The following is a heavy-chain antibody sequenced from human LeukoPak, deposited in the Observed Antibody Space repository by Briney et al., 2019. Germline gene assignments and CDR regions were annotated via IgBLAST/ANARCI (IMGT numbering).Heavy chain of an antibody. Sequence: SETLSLTCTVSSGSISSYYWSWIRQPPGKGLEWIGYIYYSGSTNYNPSLKSRVTISVDTSKNQFSLKLSSVTAADTAVYYCARDSPRRYDSSGYYYNWFDPWGQGTPVTVSS. J-gene: IGHJ5*02. D-gene: IGHD3-22*01. CDR1: SGSISSYY. CDR2: IYYSGST. V-gene: IGHV4-59*01. CDR3: ARDSPRRYDSSGYYYNWFDP.